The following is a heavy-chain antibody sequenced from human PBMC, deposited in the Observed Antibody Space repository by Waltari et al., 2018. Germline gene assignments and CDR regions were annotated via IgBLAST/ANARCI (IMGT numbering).Heavy chain of an antibody. V-gene: IGHV3-53*04. J-gene: IGHJ4*02. CDR2: ICGCGTT. CDR1: GFTVSSNY. CDR3: AKSITMVRGVFYYFDY. Sequence: EVQLVQSGGGLVQPGGSLRLSCAASGFTVSSNYMSWVRQAPGKGREWISVICGCGTTYYADSVKGRFTISTHKYKTTLFLQMNSLRPEDTAVYYCAKSITMVRGVFYYFDYWGQGTLVTFSS. D-gene: IGHD3-10*01.